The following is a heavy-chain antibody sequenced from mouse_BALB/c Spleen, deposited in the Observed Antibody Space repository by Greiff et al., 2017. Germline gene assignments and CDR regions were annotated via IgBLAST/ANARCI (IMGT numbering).Heavy chain of an antibody. D-gene: IGHD2-3*01. Sequence: VVKPGASVKMSCKASGYTFTSYVMHWVKQKPGQGLEWIGYINPYNDGTKYNEKFKGKATLTSDKSSSTAYMELSSLTSEDSAVYYCASRIYDGYYYYAMDYWGQGTSVTVSS. CDR3: ASRIYDGYYYYAMDY. J-gene: IGHJ4*01. V-gene: IGHV1-14*01. CDR2: INPYNDGT. CDR1: GYTFTSYV.